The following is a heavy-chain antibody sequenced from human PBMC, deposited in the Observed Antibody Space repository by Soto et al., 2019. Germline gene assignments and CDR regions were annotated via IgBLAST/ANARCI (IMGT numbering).Heavy chain of an antibody. J-gene: IGHJ4*02. Sequence: QVQLVESGGGVVQPGRSLRLSCAASGFSLSSSVMHWVRQAPGKGLEWVAVFWKDGNTKYYADSVKGRFIISRDNSKNTLYLGLDSLRPEDTALYCCAKGKRPPPPYSAYEPFDSWGEGTLVSVSS. V-gene: IGHV3-33*06. CDR1: GFSLSSSV. CDR3: AKGKRPPPPYSAYEPFDS. CDR2: FWKDGNTK. D-gene: IGHD5-12*01.